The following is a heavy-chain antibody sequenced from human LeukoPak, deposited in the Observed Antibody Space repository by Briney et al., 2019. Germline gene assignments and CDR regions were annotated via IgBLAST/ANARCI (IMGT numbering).Heavy chain of an antibody. Sequence: SETLSLTCTVSGGSISSYYWSWIRQPAGKGLEWIGRIYISETTIYNPSLRSRVTMSVDTSKNQFSLKLSSVTAADTAVYYCARGTRASGPRTAGYWGQGTLVTVSS. J-gene: IGHJ4*02. V-gene: IGHV4-4*07. CDR1: GGSISSYY. CDR2: IYISETT. D-gene: IGHD3-3*01. CDR3: ARGTRASGPRTAGY.